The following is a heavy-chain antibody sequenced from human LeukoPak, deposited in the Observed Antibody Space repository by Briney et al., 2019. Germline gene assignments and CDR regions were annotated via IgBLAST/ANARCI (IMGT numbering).Heavy chain of an antibody. CDR3: ASTIFGEGGYYFDY. D-gene: IGHD3-3*01. Sequence: QTGGSLRLSCAASGFTFSSYAMHWVRQAPGKGLEWVAVISYDGCNKYYADSVKGRFTISRDNSKNTLYLQMNSLRAEDTAVYYCASTIFGEGGYYFDYWGQGTLVTVSS. J-gene: IGHJ4*02. CDR1: GFTFSSYA. CDR2: ISYDGCNK. V-gene: IGHV3-30-3*01.